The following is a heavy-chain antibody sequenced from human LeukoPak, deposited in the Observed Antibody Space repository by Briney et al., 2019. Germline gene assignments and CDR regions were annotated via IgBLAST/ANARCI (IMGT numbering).Heavy chain of an antibody. CDR3: ARISGYYDSRADYVRAFDI. Sequence: ASVKVSCKASGYTFTGYYMHWVRQAPGQGLEWMGWINPNSGGTNYAQKFQGRVTMTRDTSTSTAYMELSRLRSDDTAVYYCARISGYYDSRADYVRAFDIWGQGTMVTVSS. V-gene: IGHV1-2*02. CDR1: GYTFTGYY. D-gene: IGHD3-22*01. CDR2: INPNSGGT. J-gene: IGHJ3*02.